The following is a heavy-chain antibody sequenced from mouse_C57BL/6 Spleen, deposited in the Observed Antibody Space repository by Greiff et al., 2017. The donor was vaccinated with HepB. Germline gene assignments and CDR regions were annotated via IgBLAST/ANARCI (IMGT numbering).Heavy chain of an antibody. Sequence: QVQLKQSGPELVKPGASVKISCKASGYAFSSSWMNWVKQRPGKGLEWIGRIYPGDGDTNYNGKFKGKATLTADKASSTAYMQLSSLTSEDSAVYFCARRDYYGHFDYWGQGTTLTVSS. D-gene: IGHD1-1*01. J-gene: IGHJ2*01. CDR2: IYPGDGDT. CDR3: ARRDYYGHFDY. CDR1: GYAFSSSW. V-gene: IGHV1-82*01.